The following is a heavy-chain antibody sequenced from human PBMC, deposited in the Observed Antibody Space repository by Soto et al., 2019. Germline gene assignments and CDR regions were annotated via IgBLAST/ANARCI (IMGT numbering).Heavy chain of an antibody. V-gene: IGHV3-21*01. CDR3: ARDVWEGDFWSGFTPRYYYYGMDV. CDR1: GFTFSSYS. CDR2: ISSSSSYI. J-gene: IGHJ6*02. Sequence: GGSLRLFCAASGFTFSSYSMNWVRQAPGKGLEWVSSISSSSSYIYYADSVKGRFTISRDNAKNSLYLQMNSLRAEDTAVYYCARDVWEGDFWSGFTPRYYYYGMDVWGQGTTVTVSS. D-gene: IGHD3-3*01.